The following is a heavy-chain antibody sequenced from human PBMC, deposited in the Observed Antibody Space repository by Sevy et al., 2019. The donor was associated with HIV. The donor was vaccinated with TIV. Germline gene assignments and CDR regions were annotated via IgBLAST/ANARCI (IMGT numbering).Heavy chain of an antibody. D-gene: IGHD3-22*01. CDR2: ISGSGGST. J-gene: IGHJ4*02. CDR1: GFTFSSYA. Sequence: GGSLRLSCAASGFTFSSYAMSWVRQAPGKGLEWVSAISGSGGSTYYADSVKGRFTISRDNSKNTLYLQMNSLRAEDTAVYYCAKAGAVADTLTYYYDSSGYSGGDYFDYWGQGTLVTVSS. V-gene: IGHV3-23*01. CDR3: AKAGAVADTLTYYYDSSGYSGGDYFDY.